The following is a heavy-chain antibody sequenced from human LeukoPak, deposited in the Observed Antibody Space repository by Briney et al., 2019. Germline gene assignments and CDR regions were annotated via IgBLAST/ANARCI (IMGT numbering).Heavy chain of an antibody. V-gene: IGHV1-18*01. CDR2: ISAYNGNT. Sequence: ASVKVSCKASGYTFTSYGISWVRQAPGQGLEWVGWISAYNGNTNYAQKLQGRVTTTTDTSTSTAYMELRSLRSDDTAVYYCARLGVATKRYYYMDVWGKGTTVTVSS. D-gene: IGHD5-12*01. CDR3: ARLGVATKRYYYMDV. J-gene: IGHJ6*03. CDR1: GYTFTSYG.